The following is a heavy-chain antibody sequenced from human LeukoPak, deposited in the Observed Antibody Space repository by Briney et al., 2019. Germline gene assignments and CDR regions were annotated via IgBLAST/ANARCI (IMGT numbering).Heavy chain of an antibody. CDR2: ISYDGSNK. CDR3: AKKFVIPAAYLSLDS. Sequence: PGGSLRLSCAASGFTFSSYAMHWVRQAPGKGLEWVAVISYDGSNKYYADSVKGRFTISRDNSKNTLYLQMNSLRAEDTAVYYCAKKFVIPAAYLSLDSWGQGTLVTVSS. J-gene: IGHJ4*02. V-gene: IGHV3-30-3*02. CDR1: GFTFSSYA. D-gene: IGHD2-2*01.